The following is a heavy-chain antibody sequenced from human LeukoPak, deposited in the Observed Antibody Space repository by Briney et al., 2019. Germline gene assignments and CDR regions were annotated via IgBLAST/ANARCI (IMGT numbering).Heavy chain of an antibody. V-gene: IGHV3-23*01. CDR2: ITGRGGVT. CDR3: AKDGLYYDGSTHIYYFDY. CDR1: GFSFSDYD. D-gene: IGHD3-22*01. Sequence: PGGPLRLSCAASGFSFSDYDMAWFRQAPGKGLEWVSVITGRGGVTHYAGSVKGRFTISRDNSKNTLYLQMNNLRVEDTARYYCAKDGLYYDGSTHIYYFDYWGQGTLVAVSS. J-gene: IGHJ4*02.